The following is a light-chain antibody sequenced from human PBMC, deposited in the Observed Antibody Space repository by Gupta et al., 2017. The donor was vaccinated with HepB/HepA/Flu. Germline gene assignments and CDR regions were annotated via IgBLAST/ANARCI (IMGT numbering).Light chain of an antibody. CDR2: DTC. CDR3: QDYGSSIT. Sequence: EIVLTQSPGTLSSSPGERATLSCRASQRIISTFFCCYQHKPARAPRLIICDTCSRATGIPDRCSGSGASTDFTLISSRQEDDDCAVYYGQDYGSSITLGGGTKVEIK. J-gene: IGKJ4*01. CDR1: QRIISTF. V-gene: IGKV3-20*01.